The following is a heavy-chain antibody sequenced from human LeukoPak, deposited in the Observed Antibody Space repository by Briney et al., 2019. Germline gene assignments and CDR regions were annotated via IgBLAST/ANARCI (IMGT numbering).Heavy chain of an antibody. CDR3: ARGDDSSAPDWFDP. J-gene: IGHJ5*02. V-gene: IGHV1-69*04. D-gene: IGHD3-22*01. CDR2: IIPIFGIA. CDR1: GGTFSCYA. Sequence: ASVKVSCKASGGTFSCYAISWVRQAPGQGLEWMGRIIPIFGIANYAQKFQGRVTITADKSTSTAYMELSSLRSEDTAVYYCARGDDSSAPDWFDPWGQGTLVTVSS.